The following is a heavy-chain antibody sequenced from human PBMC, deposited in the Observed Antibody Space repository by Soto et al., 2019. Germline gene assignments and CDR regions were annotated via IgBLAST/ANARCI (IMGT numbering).Heavy chain of an antibody. D-gene: IGHD4-4*01. CDR2: TYYRSRWYN. J-gene: IGHJ6*03. CDR1: GGSVSTNSAA. V-gene: IGHV6-1*01. CDR3: VVTCSVDYYYLDV. Sequence: SLPYSISGGSVSTNSAAWSWIRQAPTRGLEWLGRTYYRSRWYNDYAVSVRSRITVNADTSKNQFSLHLNSVTPEDTAVYYCVVTCSVDYYYLDVWAKRRTVTV.